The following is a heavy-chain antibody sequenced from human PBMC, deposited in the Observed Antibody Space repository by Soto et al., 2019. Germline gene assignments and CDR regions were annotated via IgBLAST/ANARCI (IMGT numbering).Heavy chain of an antibody. Sequence: LRLSCAASGVAFTSYAMTWVRQVPGEGLQWVSSISKSGDSTYYADSVKGRFTTSRDNSKNTLYLQMNSLRAEDTAIYYCAKGSFGFDYWGQGTLVTVSS. J-gene: IGHJ4*02. CDR2: ISKSGDST. CDR3: AKGSFGFDY. CDR1: GVAFTSYA. D-gene: IGHD3-10*01. V-gene: IGHV3-23*01.